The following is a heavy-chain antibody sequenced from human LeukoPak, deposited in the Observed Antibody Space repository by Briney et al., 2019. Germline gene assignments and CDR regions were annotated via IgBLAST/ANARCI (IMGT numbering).Heavy chain of an antibody. CDR3: AREFSYGQYNWFDP. CDR2: ISSSGSTI. J-gene: IGHJ5*02. Sequence: GGSLRLSCAASGFTFSDYYMSWIRQAPGKGLEWVSYISSSGSTIYYADSVKGRFTISRDNAKNSLYLQMNSLRAEDTAVYYCAREFSYGQYNWFDPWGQGTLVTVSS. D-gene: IGHD5-18*01. V-gene: IGHV3-11*04. CDR1: GFTFSDYY.